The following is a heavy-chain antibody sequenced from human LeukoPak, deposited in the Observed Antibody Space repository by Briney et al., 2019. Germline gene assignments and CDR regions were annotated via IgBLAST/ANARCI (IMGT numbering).Heavy chain of an antibody. J-gene: IGHJ4*02. CDR2: MNPNSGNT. V-gene: IGHV1-8*01. D-gene: IGHD3-10*01. CDR1: GYTFTSYD. Sequence: ASVKVSCKASGYTFTSYDINWVRQATGQGLEWMGWMNPNSGNTGYAQKFQGRVTMTRNTSISTAYMELSSLRSEDTAVYYCARAVRSGMVRGVRSPYYFDYWGQGTLVTVSS. CDR3: ARAVRSGMVRGVRSPYYFDY.